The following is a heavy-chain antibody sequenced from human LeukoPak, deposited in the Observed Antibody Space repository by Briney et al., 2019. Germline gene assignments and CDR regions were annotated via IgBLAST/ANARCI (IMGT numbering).Heavy chain of an antibody. CDR1: GFTVSSNY. Sequence: GGSLRLSCAASGFTVSSNYMSWVRQAPGKGLEWVSAISGSGGSTYYADSVKGRFTISRDNSKNTLYLQMNSLRAEDTAVYYCALTRGVIITPFDYWGQGTLVTVSS. CDR2: ISGSGGST. V-gene: IGHV3-23*01. D-gene: IGHD3-10*01. J-gene: IGHJ4*02. CDR3: ALTRGVIITPFDY.